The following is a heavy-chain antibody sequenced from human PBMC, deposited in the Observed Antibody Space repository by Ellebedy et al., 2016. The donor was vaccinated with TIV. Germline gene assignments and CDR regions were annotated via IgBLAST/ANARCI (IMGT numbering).Heavy chain of an antibody. CDR2: VNHSGST. CDR1: GGSFSGHY. J-gene: IGHJ4*02. Sequence: SETLSLTXAVYGGSFSGHYWSWIRRPPGKGLEWIGEVNHSGSTHYGPSLKSRVTISVDTSKNQFSLRLSSVTAADTAVYYCGKGAGRNGYPGYWGQGTLVTVSS. D-gene: IGHD5-24*01. CDR3: GKGAGRNGYPGY. V-gene: IGHV4-34*01.